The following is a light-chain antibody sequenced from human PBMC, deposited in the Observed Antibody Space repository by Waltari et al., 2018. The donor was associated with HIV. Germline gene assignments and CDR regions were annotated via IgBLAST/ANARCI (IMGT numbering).Light chain of an antibody. J-gene: IGKJ4*01. CDR2: DTS. CDR1: QNLISNF. V-gene: IGKV3D-20*01. Sequence: EIVLTQSPGTLSLSRGERATLSCGASQNLISNFLAWYPQRPGQAPSLLIYDTSTRASDIPARCRGSGSGTDFTLTIIRLEPEDFAVYYCQQYADSELTFGGGTKVEIK. CDR3: QQYADSELT.